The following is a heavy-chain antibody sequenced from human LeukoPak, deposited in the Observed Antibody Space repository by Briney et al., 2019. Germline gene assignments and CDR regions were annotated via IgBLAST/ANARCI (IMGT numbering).Heavy chain of an antibody. D-gene: IGHD3-22*01. CDR1: GYTFTGYY. V-gene: IGHV1-18*04. CDR2: ISAYNGNT. Sequence: ASVKVSCKASGYTFTGYYMHWVRQAPGQGLEWMGWISAYNGNTNYAQKLQGRVTMTTDTSTSTAYMELRSLRSDDTAVYYCARRIGGSSGYYSNYYYYYGMDVWGQGTTVTVSS. J-gene: IGHJ6*02. CDR3: ARRIGGSSGYYSNYYYYYGMDV.